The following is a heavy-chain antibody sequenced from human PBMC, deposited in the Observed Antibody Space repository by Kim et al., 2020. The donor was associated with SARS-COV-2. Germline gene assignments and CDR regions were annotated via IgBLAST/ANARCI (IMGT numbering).Heavy chain of an antibody. CDR2: IYSGGST. Sequence: GGSLRLSCAASGFTVSSNYMSWVRQAPGKGLEWVSVIYSGGSTYYADSVKGRFTISRDNSKNTLYLQMNSLRAEDTAVYYCARGGYSSSWGTFDPWGQGTLVPVSS. CDR1: GFTVSSNY. D-gene: IGHD6-13*01. V-gene: IGHV3-53*01. CDR3: ARGGYSSSWGTFDP. J-gene: IGHJ5*02.